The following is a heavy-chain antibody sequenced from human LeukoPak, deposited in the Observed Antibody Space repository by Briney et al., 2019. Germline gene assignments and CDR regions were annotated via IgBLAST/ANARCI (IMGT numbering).Heavy chain of an antibody. CDR1: GGSISKYY. CDR2: IHTSGPT. Sequence: SDTLSLTCTVPGGSISKYYWSWIRQPADKGLEWIGRIHTSGPTHYNPSLKSRVTLSVDTSTNKFFLRLTSVTATDTAVDFCVKLRLPAHEGACDMWGRETSVTVFS. CDR3: VKLRLPAHEGACDM. D-gene: IGHD2-2*01. J-gene: IGHJ3*02. V-gene: IGHV4-4*07.